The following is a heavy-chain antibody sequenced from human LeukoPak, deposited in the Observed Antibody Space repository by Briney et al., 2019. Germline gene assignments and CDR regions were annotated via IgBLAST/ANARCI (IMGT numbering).Heavy chain of an antibody. V-gene: IGHV3-21*01. CDR2: ISSSSYI. CDR1: GFTFSSYS. CDR3: ARDNSGYDFGPNAFDI. J-gene: IGHJ3*02. D-gene: IGHD5-12*01. Sequence: PGGSLRLSCAASGFTFSSYSMNWVRQAPGKGLEWVSSISSSSYIYYADSVKGRFTISRDNAKNSLYLQMNSLRAEDTAVYYCARDNSGYDFGPNAFDIWGQGTMVTVSS.